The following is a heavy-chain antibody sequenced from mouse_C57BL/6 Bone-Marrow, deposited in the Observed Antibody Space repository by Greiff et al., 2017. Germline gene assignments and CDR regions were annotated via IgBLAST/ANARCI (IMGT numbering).Heavy chain of an antibody. CDR1: GYAFSSSW. V-gene: IGHV1-82*01. Sequence: QVQLKQSGPELVKPGASVKISCKASGYAFSSSWMNWVKQRPGKGLEWIGRIYPGDGDTNYNGKFKGKATLTADKSSSTAYMQLSSLTSEDSAVYFCARSLLRYPHYYARDHGGQGTAVTVSS. CDR3: ARSLLRYPHYYARDH. D-gene: IGHD1-1*01. CDR2: IYPGDGDT. J-gene: IGHJ4*01.